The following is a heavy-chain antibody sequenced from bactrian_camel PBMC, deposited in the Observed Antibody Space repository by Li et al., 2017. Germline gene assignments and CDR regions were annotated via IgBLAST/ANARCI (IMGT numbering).Heavy chain of an antibody. Sequence: HVQLVESGGGSVQAGGSLRLSCAASGDTYSPYCLGWYRQAPGKEREGVATIASDGRTTYADSVKGRFTISQDYAKNTLYLQMNSLEPEDTAVYYCAAVHQWWHLTNCHSEGDWGQGTQVTVS. V-gene: IGHV3S53*01. CDR2: IASDGRT. J-gene: IGHJ4*01. D-gene: IGHD7*01. CDR1: GDTYSPYC. CDR3: AAVHQWWHLTNCHSEGD.